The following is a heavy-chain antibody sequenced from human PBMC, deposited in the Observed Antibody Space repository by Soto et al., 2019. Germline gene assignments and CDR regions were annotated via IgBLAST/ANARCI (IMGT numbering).Heavy chain of an antibody. CDR1: GGSISSYY. CDR3: ARAYGGYADY. Sequence: SETLSLTCTVSGGSISSYYGSWIRQPPGKGLEWIGYIYYSGSTNYNPSLKSRVTISVDTSKNQFSLKLSSVTAADTAVYYCARAYGGYADYWGQGTLVTVSS. D-gene: IGHD5-12*01. J-gene: IGHJ4*02. CDR2: IYYSGST. V-gene: IGHV4-59*01.